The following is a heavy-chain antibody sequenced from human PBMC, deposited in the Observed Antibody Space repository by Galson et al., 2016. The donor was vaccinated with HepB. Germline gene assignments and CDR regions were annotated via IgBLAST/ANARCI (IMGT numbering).Heavy chain of an antibody. J-gene: IGHJ4*02. CDR2: ILYDGSNK. CDR3: ARTPELRRAF. CDR1: GFSFSSYA. Sequence: SLRLSCAASGFSFSSYAMHWVRQAPGKGLEWVALILYDGSNKYHADSVKGRFTISRDNSKNTLYLQMNSLRGGDTAVYYCARTPELRRAFWGQGTLVTVSS. V-gene: IGHV3-30-3*01. D-gene: IGHD1-7*01.